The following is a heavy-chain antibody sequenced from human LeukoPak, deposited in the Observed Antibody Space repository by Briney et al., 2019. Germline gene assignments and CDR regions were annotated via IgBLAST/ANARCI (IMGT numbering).Heavy chain of an antibody. D-gene: IGHD3-3*01. CDR2: IYYSGST. Sequence: PSETLSLTCTVSGGSISSYYWSWIRQPPGKGLEWIGYIYYSGSTNYNPSLKSRVTISVDTSKNQFSLKLSSVTAADTAVYYCARVWSGWSLDYWGQGTLVTVSS. CDR3: ARVWSGWSLDY. J-gene: IGHJ4*02. CDR1: GGSISSYY. V-gene: IGHV4-59*01.